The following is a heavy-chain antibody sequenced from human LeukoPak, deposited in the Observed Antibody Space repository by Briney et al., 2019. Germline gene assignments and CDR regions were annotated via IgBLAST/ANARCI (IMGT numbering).Heavy chain of an antibody. CDR3: ARGHDILTGYDY. CDR2: INPNSGGT. J-gene: IGHJ4*02. D-gene: IGHD3-9*01. V-gene: IGHV1-2*07. CDR1: GYTFTGYY. Sequence: ASVKVSCKCSGYTFTGYYMHWVRQAPGQGLEWMGLINPNSGGTNYAHKFQGRVTTTSDTYISTASMELRRMRSDYTAVYYCARGHDILTGYDYWGQGTLVTVSS.